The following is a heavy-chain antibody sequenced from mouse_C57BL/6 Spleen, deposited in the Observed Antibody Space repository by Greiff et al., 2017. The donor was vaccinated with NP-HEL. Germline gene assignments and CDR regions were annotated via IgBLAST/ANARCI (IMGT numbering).Heavy chain of an antibody. CDR1: GFTFTDYY. D-gene: IGHD2-1*01. CDR3: ARYIPLYYTAMDY. J-gene: IGHJ4*01. CDR2: IRNTANGYTT. Sequence: EVMLVESGGGLVQPGGSLSLSCAASGFTFTDYYMSWVRQPPGKALEWLGFIRNTANGYTTEYSASVKGRFTISRDNSQSILYLQMNALRAEDSATYYCARYIPLYYTAMDYWGQGTSVTVSS. V-gene: IGHV7-3*01.